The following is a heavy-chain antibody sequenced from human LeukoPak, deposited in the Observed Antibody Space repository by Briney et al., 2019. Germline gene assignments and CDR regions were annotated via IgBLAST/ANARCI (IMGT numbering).Heavy chain of an antibody. D-gene: IGHD4-23*01. CDR3: ARDLVTFSNTPYYFDY. CDR2: ISSNGGST. V-gene: IGHV3-64*01. CDR1: GFTFSSYA. J-gene: IGHJ4*02. Sequence: GGSLRLSCAASGFTFSSYAMHWVRQAPGKGLEYVSAISSNGGSTYYANSVKGRFTISRDNSKNTLYLQMGSLRAEDMAVYYCARDLVTFSNTPYYFDYWGQGTLVTVSS.